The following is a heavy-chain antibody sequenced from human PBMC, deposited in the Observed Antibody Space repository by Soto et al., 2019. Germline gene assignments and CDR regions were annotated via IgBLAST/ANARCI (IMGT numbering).Heavy chain of an antibody. Sequence: GASVKVSCKASGGTFSSYAISWVRQAPGQGLEWMGGIIPIFGTANYAQKFQGRVTITADESTSTAYMELSSLRFEDTAVYYCAESTPGELLYNYWGQGTLVTVSS. CDR3: AESTPGELLYNY. D-gene: IGHD3-10*01. J-gene: IGHJ4*02. CDR2: IIPIFGTA. V-gene: IGHV1-69*13. CDR1: GGTFSSYA.